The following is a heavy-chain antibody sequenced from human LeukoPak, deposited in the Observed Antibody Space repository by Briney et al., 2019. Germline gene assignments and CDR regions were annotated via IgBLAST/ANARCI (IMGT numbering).Heavy chain of an antibody. CDR2: IGTAGDT. CDR3: ARHDYGDYVWENGFDP. V-gene: IGHV3-13*01. D-gene: IGHD4-17*01. CDR1: GFTFSSYD. Sequence: GGSLRLSCAASGFTFSSYDMHWVRQATGKGLEWVSAIGTAGDTYYPGSVKGRFTISRENAKNSLYLQMNSLRAGDTAVYYCARHDYGDYVWENGFDPWGQGTLVTVSS. J-gene: IGHJ5*02.